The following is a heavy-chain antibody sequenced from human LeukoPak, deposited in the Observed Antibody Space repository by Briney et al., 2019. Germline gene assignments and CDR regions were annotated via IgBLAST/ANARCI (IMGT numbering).Heavy chain of an antibody. V-gene: IGHV1-69*04. Sequence: SVKVSSKASGGTFSSYAISWVRQAPGQGLEWMGRIIPILGIANYAQKFQGRVTITADKSTSTAYMELSSLRSEDTAVYYCAANYYGSGSYLLWGQGTLVTVS. CDR1: GGTFSSYA. CDR2: IIPILGIA. CDR3: AANYYGSGSYLL. J-gene: IGHJ4*02. D-gene: IGHD3-10*01.